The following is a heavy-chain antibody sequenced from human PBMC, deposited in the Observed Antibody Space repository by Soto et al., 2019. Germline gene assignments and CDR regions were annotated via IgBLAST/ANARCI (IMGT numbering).Heavy chain of an antibody. Sequence: GGSLRLSCAASGFTFTSHAMHCVRQTPGKGLEWVAAISYDEIDKKYACSVKGRFTVSRDNVKITLSLQMNSLRPEDTAVYYSAKGSGYQLPDTYFYYCLDVWGQGTTVTAPS. J-gene: IGHJ6*02. CDR3: AKGSGYQLPDTYFYYCLDV. CDR2: ISYDEIDK. V-gene: IGHV3-30*18. CDR1: GFTFTSHA. D-gene: IGHD2-2*01.